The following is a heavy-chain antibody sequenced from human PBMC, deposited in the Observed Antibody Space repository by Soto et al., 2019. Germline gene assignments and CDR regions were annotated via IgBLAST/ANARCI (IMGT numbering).Heavy chain of an antibody. CDR1: GGSITSNF. CDR3: ARGSGWLDY. CDR2: VFHTGNT. Sequence: QVQVQESGPGLVKPSETLSLTCTVSGGSITSNFWVWIRQPPGKGLEWIGYVFHTGNTNYNPSLKSRVTLSVDTSKNRLSLKLDSVTAADTAVYYCARGSGWLDYWGQGTLVTVSS. J-gene: IGHJ4*02. D-gene: IGHD6-19*01. V-gene: IGHV4-59*08.